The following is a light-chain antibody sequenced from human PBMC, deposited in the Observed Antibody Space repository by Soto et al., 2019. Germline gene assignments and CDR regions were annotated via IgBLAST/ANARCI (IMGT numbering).Light chain of an antibody. Sequence: EIVLTQSPVTLSLSPGERATLSCRASQSVDAYLAWYQQRPGQAPRLLIFDASNRATGIPTRFSGSGSGTDFTLTISSLEPEDFAVYYCQQRSSWAPTFGQGTKVEIK. J-gene: IGKJ1*01. V-gene: IGKV3-11*01. CDR2: DAS. CDR3: QQRSSWAPT. CDR1: QSVDAY.